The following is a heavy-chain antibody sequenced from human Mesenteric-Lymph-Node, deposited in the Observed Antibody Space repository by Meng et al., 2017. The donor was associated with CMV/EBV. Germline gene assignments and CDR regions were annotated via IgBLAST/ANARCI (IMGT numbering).Heavy chain of an antibody. D-gene: IGHD3-16*01. CDR2: IKQDGSAK. CDR1: GFTFSRYW. J-gene: IGHJ4*02. Sequence: GESLKISCVASGFTFSRYWMNWVRQAPGKGLEWVANIKQDGSAKYYVDSVEGRFTISRDNAKNSLYLQMNSLRVEDTAVYYCASWGWGSFHIDYWGQGTLVTVSS. V-gene: IGHV3-7*01. CDR3: ASWGWGSFHIDY.